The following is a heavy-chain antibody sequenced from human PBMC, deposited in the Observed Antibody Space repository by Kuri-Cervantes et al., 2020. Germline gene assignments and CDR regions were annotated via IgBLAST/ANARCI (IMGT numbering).Heavy chain of an antibody. CDR1: EYTFTSYN. D-gene: IGHD5-24*01. J-gene: IGHJ4*02. CDR2: ISAYNGNT. V-gene: IGHV1-18*01. Sequence: ASVKVSCKAFEYTFTSYNIHWVRQAPGQGLEWMGWISAYNGNTNYAQKLQGRVTMTTDTSTSTAYMELRSLRSEDTAVYYCARGKVRDGYKPWGQGTLVTVSS. CDR3: ARGKVRDGYKP.